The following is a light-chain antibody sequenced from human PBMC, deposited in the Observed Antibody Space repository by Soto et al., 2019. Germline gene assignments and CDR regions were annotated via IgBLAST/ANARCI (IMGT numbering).Light chain of an antibody. CDR2: GAS. V-gene: IGKV3-15*01. Sequence: EILMTQSPATLSVSPGERATLSCRASQSVSSNLAWYQQKPGQAPRLLIYGASTRATGIPARFSGSGSGTEFTLTISSLQSEDFAVYYCQQYNNWPQLTFGGGTKVDIK. J-gene: IGKJ4*01. CDR1: QSVSSN. CDR3: QQYNNWPQLT.